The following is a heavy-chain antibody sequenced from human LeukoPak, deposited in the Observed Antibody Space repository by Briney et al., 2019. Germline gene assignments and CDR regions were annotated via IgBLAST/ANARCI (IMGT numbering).Heavy chain of an antibody. Sequence: GGSLRLSCAASGFTFSSYSMNWFRQAPGKGLEWVSSISSGSTYIYSADSVKGRFTISRDNAENSLYLQMNSLSPDDTAVYYCARRVASANDAFDIWGQGTMVTVSS. CDR1: GFTFSSYS. D-gene: IGHD6-13*01. J-gene: IGHJ3*02. CDR3: ARRVASANDAFDI. V-gene: IGHV3-21*01. CDR2: ISSGSTYI.